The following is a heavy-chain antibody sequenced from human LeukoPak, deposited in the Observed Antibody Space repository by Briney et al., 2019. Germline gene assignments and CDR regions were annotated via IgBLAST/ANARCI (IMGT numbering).Heavy chain of an antibody. Sequence: GGSLRLSCAASGFTFSNYAMSWVRQAPGKGLEWVSAISDSGGATNCADSVKGRFTISRDNSKNTLYLQMNSLRAEDTAVYYCAKRSCSGGSCNFDDWGQGTLVTVSS. CDR1: GFTFSNYA. CDR3: AKRSCSGGSCNFDD. J-gene: IGHJ4*02. CDR2: ISDSGGAT. D-gene: IGHD2-15*01. V-gene: IGHV3-23*01.